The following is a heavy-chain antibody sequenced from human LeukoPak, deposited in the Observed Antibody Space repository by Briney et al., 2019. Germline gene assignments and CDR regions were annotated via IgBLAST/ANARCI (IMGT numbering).Heavy chain of an antibody. CDR1: GGSISSSSYY. J-gene: IGHJ4*02. CDR3: AARSPYLWGHGADY. CDR2: TYYVGST. D-gene: IGHD2-21*01. V-gene: IGHV4-39*01. Sequence: PSETLSLSCTDSGGSISSSSYYLDWIRQPPGKGLEWIGSTYYVGSTYYNPSLKSRVTVSVDTSKNQFSLKLSSVTAADTAVYYCAARSPYLWGHGADYWGQGTVVTVSS.